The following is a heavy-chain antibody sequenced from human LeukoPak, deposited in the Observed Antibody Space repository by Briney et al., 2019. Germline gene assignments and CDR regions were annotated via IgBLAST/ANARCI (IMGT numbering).Heavy chain of an antibody. Sequence: GGSLRLSCAASGFTFSNAWMSWVRQAPGKGLEWVGRIKSKADGGTTDYAAPVKGRFTISRDDSKNTLYLQMNSLKTEDTAVYYCTTVAAAAYYYYYGMDVWGQGTRSPSP. CDR2: IKSKADGGTT. D-gene: IGHD6-13*01. V-gene: IGHV3-15*01. J-gene: IGHJ6*02. CDR1: GFTFSNAW. CDR3: TTVAAAAYYYYYGMDV.